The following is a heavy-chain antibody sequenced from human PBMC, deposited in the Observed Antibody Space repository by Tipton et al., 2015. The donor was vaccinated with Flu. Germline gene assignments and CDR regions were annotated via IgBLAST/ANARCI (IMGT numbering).Heavy chain of an antibody. D-gene: IGHD2-2*01. CDR2: TYYRSKWYN. V-gene: IGHV6-1*01. J-gene: IGHJ5*02. Sequence: TLSLTCAISGDSVSSNSAAWNWIRQSPSRGLEWLGRTYYRSKWYNDYAVSVKSRITINPDASKNQFSLQLNSVTPEDTAVYYCARGEPAAGSLSRFDPWGQGTLVTVSS. CDR1: GDSVSSNSAA. CDR3: ARGEPAAGSLSRFDP.